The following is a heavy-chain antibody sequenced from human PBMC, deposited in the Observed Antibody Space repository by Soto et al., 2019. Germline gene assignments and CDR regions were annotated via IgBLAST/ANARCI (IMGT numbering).Heavy chain of an antibody. CDR2: ISAYNGNT. Sequence: ASVKVSCKASGYTFTSYGISWVRQAPGKGLEWMGWISAYNGNTNYAQKLQGRVTMTTDTSTSTAYMELRSLRSDDTAVYYCARDGDVVVPAAVGFDIWGQGTMVTVSS. CDR3: ARDGDVVVPAAVGFDI. V-gene: IGHV1-18*01. D-gene: IGHD2-2*01. J-gene: IGHJ3*02. CDR1: GYTFTSYG.